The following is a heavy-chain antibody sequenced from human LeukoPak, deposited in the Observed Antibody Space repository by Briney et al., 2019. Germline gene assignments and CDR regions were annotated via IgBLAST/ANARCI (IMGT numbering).Heavy chain of an antibody. V-gene: IGHV1-24*01. CDR1: GYTLTELS. Sequence: ASVKVSCKVSGYTLTELSMHWVRQAPGKGLEWMGGFDPEDGETIYAQKFQGRVTMTEDTSTDTAYMELSSLRSEDTAVYYCATQASISGDNWFDPWGQGTLVTVSS. J-gene: IGHJ5*02. CDR2: FDPEDGET. CDR3: ATQASISGDNWFDP. D-gene: IGHD3-10*01.